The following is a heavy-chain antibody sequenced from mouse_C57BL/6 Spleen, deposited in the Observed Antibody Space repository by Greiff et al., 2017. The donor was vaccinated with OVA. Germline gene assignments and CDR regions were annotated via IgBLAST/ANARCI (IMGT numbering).Heavy chain of an antibody. J-gene: IGHJ2*01. CDR2: ISDGGSYT. D-gene: IGHD2-4*01. CDR1: GFTFSSYA. V-gene: IGHV5-4*01. CDR3: AREDDYDGGDFDY. Sequence: VQLKESGGGLVKPGGSLKLSCAASGFTFSSYAMSWVRQTPEKRLEWVATISDGGSYTYYPDNVKGRFTISRDNAKNNLYLQMSHLKSEDTAMYYCAREDDYDGGDFDYWGQGTTLTVSS.